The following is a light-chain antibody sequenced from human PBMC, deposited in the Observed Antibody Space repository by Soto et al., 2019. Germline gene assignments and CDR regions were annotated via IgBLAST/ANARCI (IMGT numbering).Light chain of an antibody. V-gene: IGKV1-12*01. Sequence: DIQMTQSPSSVSVSVGDRVTITCRASLDINRWLAWYQVGPGKPPKLLIAGAFVLQSGVPSRFSGSGYGTDFALTIDNLQPEDFATYYCQQADSYPITFGQGTRLEI. CDR1: LDINRW. CDR3: QQADSYPIT. J-gene: IGKJ5*01. CDR2: GAF.